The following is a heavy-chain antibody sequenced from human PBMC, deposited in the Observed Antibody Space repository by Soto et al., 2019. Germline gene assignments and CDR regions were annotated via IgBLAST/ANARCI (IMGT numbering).Heavy chain of an antibody. CDR1: GFTFSSYA. D-gene: IGHD6-6*01. CDR2: ISGSGGST. V-gene: IGHV3-23*01. CDR3: ASSIPHGSSTFYFDY. J-gene: IGHJ4*02. Sequence: HPGGSLRLSCAASGFTFSSYAMSWVRQAPGKGLEWVSAISGSGGSTYYADSVKGRFTISRDNSKNTLYLQMNSLRAEDTAVYYCASSIPHGSSTFYFDYWGQGTLVTVSS.